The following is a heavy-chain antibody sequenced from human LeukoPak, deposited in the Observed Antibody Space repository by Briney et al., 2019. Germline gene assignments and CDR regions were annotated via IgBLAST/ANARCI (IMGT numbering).Heavy chain of an antibody. V-gene: IGHV3-23*01. CDR3: APWLENAEPYFDY. Sequence: PGGSLRLSCAASGFTFHDYAMHWVRQAPGKGLEWVSGISWNSGNTYYADSVKGRFTISRDNSKNTLYLQMNSLRAEDTAVYYCAPWLENAEPYFDYWGQGTLVTVSS. CDR2: ISWNSGNT. CDR1: GFTFHDYA. D-gene: IGHD6-19*01. J-gene: IGHJ4*02.